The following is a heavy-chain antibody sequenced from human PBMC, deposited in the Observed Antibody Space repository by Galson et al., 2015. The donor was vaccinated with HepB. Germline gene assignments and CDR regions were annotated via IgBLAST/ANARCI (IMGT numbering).Heavy chain of an antibody. J-gene: IGHJ4*02. CDR1: GFTFSSYG. V-gene: IGHV3-30*18. CDR2: ISYDGSNK. Sequence: SLRLSCAASGFTFSSYGMHWVRQAPGKGLEWVAVISYDGSNKYYADSVKGRFTISRDNSKNTLYLQMNSLRAEDTAVYYCAKGGWLLLDYFDYWGQGTLVTVSS. CDR3: AKGGWLLLDYFDY. D-gene: IGHD3-22*01.